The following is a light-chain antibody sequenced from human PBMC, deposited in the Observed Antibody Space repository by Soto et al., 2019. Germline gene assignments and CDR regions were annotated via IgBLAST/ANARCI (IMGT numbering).Light chain of an antibody. CDR2: GAS. Sequence: EIVMTRSPATLSVSPGERATLSCRASQTVTSNYLVWYQQRPGQAPRLLIYGASARATGIPDRFSGSGSGRDFTLTISRLEPADFAVYYCQQRSNWPPVTFGGGTKVDIK. J-gene: IGKJ4*01. V-gene: IGKV3D-20*02. CDR1: QTVTSNY. CDR3: QQRSNWPPVT.